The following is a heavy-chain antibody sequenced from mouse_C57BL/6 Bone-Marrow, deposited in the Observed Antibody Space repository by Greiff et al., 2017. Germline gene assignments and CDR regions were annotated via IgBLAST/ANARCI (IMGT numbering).Heavy chain of an antibody. V-gene: IGHV1-18*01. CDR1: GYTFTDYN. J-gene: IGHJ4*01. D-gene: IGHD2-5*01. Sequence: EVQLQQSGPELVKPGASVKIPCKASGYTFTDYNMDWVKQSHGKSLEWIGDINPNNGGTIYNQKFKGKATLTVDKSSSTAYMQLSSLTSEDSAVYFCARGDSNYYAMDYWGQGTSVTGSS. CDR3: ARGDSNYYAMDY. CDR2: INPNNGGT.